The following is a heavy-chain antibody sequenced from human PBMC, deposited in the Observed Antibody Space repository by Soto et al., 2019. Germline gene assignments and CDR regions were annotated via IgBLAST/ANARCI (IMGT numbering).Heavy chain of an antibody. CDR1: GFTFSGSA. CDR2: IRSKANSYAT. D-gene: IGHD3-22*01. V-gene: IGHV3-73*01. Sequence: GGSLRLSCAASGFTFSGSAMHWVRQASGKGLEWVGRIRSKANSYATAYAASVKGRFTISRDDSKSTAYLQMNSLKTEDTAVYYCTSRDYYDSSGYYNSWGQGTLVTVSS. J-gene: IGHJ4*02. CDR3: TSRDYYDSSGYYNS.